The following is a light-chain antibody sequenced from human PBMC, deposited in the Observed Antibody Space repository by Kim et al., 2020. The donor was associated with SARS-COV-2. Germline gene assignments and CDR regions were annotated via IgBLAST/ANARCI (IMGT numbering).Light chain of an antibody. CDR3: QTWDSSTVV. CDR2: HDS. V-gene: IGLV3-1*01. CDR1: KLGDKY. J-gene: IGLJ2*01. Sequence: VSPGQTARISCSGEKLGDKYACWYQQKPGQSPLLVIYHDSKRPSGIPERFSRSNSGNTATLTISETQAMDEADYYCQTWDSSTVVFGGGTQLTVL.